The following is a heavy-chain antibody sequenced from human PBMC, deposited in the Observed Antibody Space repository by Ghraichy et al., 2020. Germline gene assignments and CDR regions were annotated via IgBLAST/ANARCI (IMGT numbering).Heavy chain of an antibody. Sequence: GESLNISCAASGFTFSSYWMSWVRQAPGKGLEWVANIKQDGSDKYYVDAVKGRFTVSRDNAKNSLYLQMNSLRAEDTAVYYCARVLRYGRDYWGQGTLVTVSS. CDR1: GFTFSSYW. CDR3: ARVLRYGRDY. CDR2: IKQDGSDK. J-gene: IGHJ4*02. V-gene: IGHV3-7*03. D-gene: IGHD1-1*01.